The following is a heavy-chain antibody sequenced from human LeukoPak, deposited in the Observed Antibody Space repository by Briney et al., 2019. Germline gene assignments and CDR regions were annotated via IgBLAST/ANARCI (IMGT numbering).Heavy chain of an antibody. CDR3: ARGPGRVYYDSSGYSDY. V-gene: IGHV1-18*01. Sequence: GASVKVSCKASGYTFTSYGISWVRQAPGQGLEWMGWISAYNGNTNYAQKLQGRVTMTTDTSTSTAYMELRSLRSDDTAVYYCARGPGRVYYDSSGYSDYWGQGTLVTVSS. CDR1: GYTFTSYG. J-gene: IGHJ4*02. D-gene: IGHD3-22*01. CDR2: ISAYNGNT.